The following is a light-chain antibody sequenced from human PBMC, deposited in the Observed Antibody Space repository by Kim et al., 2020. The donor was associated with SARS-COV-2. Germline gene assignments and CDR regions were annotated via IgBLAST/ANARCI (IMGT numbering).Light chain of an antibody. CDR1: QSLLHSNGYNY. CDR3: MQALQTPPT. CDR2: LGS. J-gene: IGKJ2*01. V-gene: IGKV2-28*01. Sequence: DIVMTQSPLSLPVTPGEPASISCRSSQSLLHSNGYNYLDWYLQKPGQSPQFLIYLGSNRASGVPDRFSGSASGTDFTLKISRVEAEDVGIYYCMQALQTPPTFGQGSKLEI.